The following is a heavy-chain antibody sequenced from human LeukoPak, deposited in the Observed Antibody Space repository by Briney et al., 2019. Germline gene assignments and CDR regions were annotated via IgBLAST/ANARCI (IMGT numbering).Heavy chain of an antibody. CDR1: GLTFSTSW. V-gene: IGHV3-7*03. D-gene: IGHD1-26*01. CDR3: ARDFAYRRLDY. J-gene: IGHJ4*02. Sequence: GGSLRLPCAASGLTFSTSWMNWVRQAPGKGLEWVASINPDGSAKYYVDSVKGRFTISRDNTKNSLYLQMNSLRAEDTAVYYCARDFAYRRLDYWGQGTLVTVSS. CDR2: INPDGSAK.